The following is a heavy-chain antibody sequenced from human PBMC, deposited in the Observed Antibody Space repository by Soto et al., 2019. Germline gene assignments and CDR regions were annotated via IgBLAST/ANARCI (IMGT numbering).Heavy chain of an antibody. Sequence: PGESLKISCKGSGYSFISYWISWVRQMPGKGLEWMGRIDPSDSYTNYSPSFQGHVTISADKSISTAYLQWSSLKASDTAMYYCARRTNMVRGVMEQWGQGTLVTVSS. CDR3: ARRTNMVRGVMEQ. D-gene: IGHD3-10*01. V-gene: IGHV5-10-1*01. CDR1: GYSFISYW. J-gene: IGHJ4*02. CDR2: IDPSDSYT.